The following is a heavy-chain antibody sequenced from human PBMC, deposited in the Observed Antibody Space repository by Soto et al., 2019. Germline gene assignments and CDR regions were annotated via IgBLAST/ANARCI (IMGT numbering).Heavy chain of an antibody. CDR3: AREFGEH. CDR2: ISYDGSNK. V-gene: IGHV3-30-3*01. D-gene: IGHD3-10*01. CDR1: GFTFSSYA. J-gene: IGHJ1*01. Sequence: PGGSLRLSCAASGFTFSSYAMHWVRQAPGKGLEWVAVISYDGSNKYYADSVKGRFTISRDNSKNTLYLQMNSLRAEDTAVYYCAREFGEHWGQGTLVTVSS.